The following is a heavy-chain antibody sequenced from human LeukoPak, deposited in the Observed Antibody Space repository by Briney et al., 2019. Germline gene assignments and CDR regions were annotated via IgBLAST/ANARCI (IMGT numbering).Heavy chain of an antibody. CDR2: IYYSGST. J-gene: IGHJ4*02. CDR3: ARGPPRYYCGGDCPFDY. D-gene: IGHD2-21*02. V-gene: IGHV4-30-4*08. CDR1: GGSISSGDYY. Sequence: SETLSLTCTVSGGSISSGDYYWSWIRQPPGKGLEWIGYIYYSGSTYYNPFLKSRVTISVDTSKNQFSLKLSSVTAADTAVYYCARGPPRYYCGGDCPFDYWGQGTLVTVSS.